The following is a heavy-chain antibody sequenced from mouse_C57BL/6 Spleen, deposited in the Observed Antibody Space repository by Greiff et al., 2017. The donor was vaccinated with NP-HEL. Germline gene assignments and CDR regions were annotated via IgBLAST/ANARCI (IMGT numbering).Heavy chain of an antibody. CDR1: GYTFTSYW. V-gene: IGHV1-59*01. CDR2: IDPSDSYT. Sequence: QVQLQQPGAELVRPGTSVKLSCKASGYTFTSYWMHWVKQRPGQGLVWIGVIDPSDSYTNYNQKFKGKATLTVDTSSSTAYMQLSSLTSEDSAVYYCARGDYDGYYVDYWGQGTTLTVSS. J-gene: IGHJ2*01. D-gene: IGHD2-3*01. CDR3: ARGDYDGYYVDY.